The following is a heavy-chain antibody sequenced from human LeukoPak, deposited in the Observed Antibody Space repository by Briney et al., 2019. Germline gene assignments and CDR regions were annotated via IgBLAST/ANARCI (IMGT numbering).Heavy chain of an antibody. D-gene: IGHD1-26*01. CDR2: INSDGSIA. CDR1: GFTFSSYW. Sequence: GGSLRLSCAASGFTFSSYWMHWVRQAPGMGLVWVSRINSDGSIASYADSVKGRFTISGDNAKNTLSLQMSSLRAEDTAVYYCVRGYSGSFLDYWGQGTLVTVSS. V-gene: IGHV3-74*01. J-gene: IGHJ4*02. CDR3: VRGYSGSFLDY.